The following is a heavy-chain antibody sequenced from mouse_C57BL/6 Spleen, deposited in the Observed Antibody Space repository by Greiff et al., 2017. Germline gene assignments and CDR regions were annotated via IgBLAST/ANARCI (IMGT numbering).Heavy chain of an antibody. CDR2: IDPSDSYT. D-gene: IGHD3-3*01. CDR1: GYTFTSYW. CDR3: ARVPRCCHWYFDV. V-gene: IGHV1-69*01. J-gene: IGHJ1*03. Sequence: QVQLQQPGAELVMPGASVKLSCKASGYTFTSYWMHWVKQRPGQGLEWIGEIDPSDSYTNYNQKFKGKSTLTVDKSSSTDYMQLSSLTSEDSAVYDCARVPRCCHWYFDVWGTGTTVTVSS.